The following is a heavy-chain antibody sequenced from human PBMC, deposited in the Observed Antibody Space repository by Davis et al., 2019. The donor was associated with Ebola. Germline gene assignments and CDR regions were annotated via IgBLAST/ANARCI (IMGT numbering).Heavy chain of an antibody. D-gene: IGHD3-3*01. CDR2: IYPGDSDT. Sequence: KVSCKGSGYSFTSYWIGWVRQMPGKGLEWMGIIYPGDSDTRYSPPFQGQVTMSADKSINTAYLQWGGLKASDTAMYYCARFLEMVAHMDVWGKGTTVTVSS. CDR1: GYSFTSYW. CDR3: ARFLEMVAHMDV. J-gene: IGHJ6*03. V-gene: IGHV5-51*01.